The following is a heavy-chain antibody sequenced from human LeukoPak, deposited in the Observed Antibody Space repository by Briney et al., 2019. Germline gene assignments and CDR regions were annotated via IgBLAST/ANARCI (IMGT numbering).Heavy chain of an antibody. D-gene: IGHD6-19*01. J-gene: IGHJ5*02. Sequence: PSETLSLTCTVSGGSISSSSYYWGWIRQPPGKGLEWIGSIYYSGSACYNPSLKSRVTISVDTSKNQFSLKLSSVTAADTAVYYCARCSGWYMNWFDPWGQGTLVTVSS. CDR1: GGSISSSSYY. V-gene: IGHV4-39*01. CDR2: IYYSGSA. CDR3: ARCSGWYMNWFDP.